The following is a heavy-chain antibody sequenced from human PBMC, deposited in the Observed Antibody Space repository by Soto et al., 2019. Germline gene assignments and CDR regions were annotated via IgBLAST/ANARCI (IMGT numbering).Heavy chain of an antibody. CDR3: AKGGGFGETGYYYGMDV. Sequence: GGSLRLSCAASGFTFSSYAMSWVRQAPGKGLEWVSAISGSGGSTYYADSVKGRFTIPRDNSKNTLYLQMNSLRAEDTAVYYCAKGGGFGETGYYYGMDVWGQGTTVTVSS. V-gene: IGHV3-23*01. CDR1: GFTFSSYA. D-gene: IGHD3-10*01. J-gene: IGHJ6*02. CDR2: ISGSGGST.